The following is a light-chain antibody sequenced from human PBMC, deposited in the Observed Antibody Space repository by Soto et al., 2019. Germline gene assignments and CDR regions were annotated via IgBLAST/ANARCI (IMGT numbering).Light chain of an antibody. CDR3: QQYNSYPWT. CDR2: DAS. Sequence: DIQMTQSPPTLSASVGDRVIVTCRATQSVGSWLAWYQQSPGKAPKLLMYDASSLEGGVPSRFSGSGSGTEFPLTITSLQPEDFATYYCQQYNSYPWTFGQGTKVE. V-gene: IGKV1-5*01. J-gene: IGKJ1*01. CDR1: QSVGSW.